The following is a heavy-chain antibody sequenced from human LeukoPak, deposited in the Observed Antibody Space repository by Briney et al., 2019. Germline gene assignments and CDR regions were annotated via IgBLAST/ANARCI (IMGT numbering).Heavy chain of an antibody. CDR3: ARVQDTSGYFYNLDY. J-gene: IGHJ4*02. D-gene: IGHD3-22*01. CDR2: VYYSGST. V-gene: IGHV4-59*01. CDR1: GGSISSYY. Sequence: SETLSLTCTVSGGSISSYYWSWLRQPPGKGLEWIGYVYYSGSTNYNPSLKSRVTISVDTSKNPFSLNLSSVTAADTAVYYCARVQDTSGYFYNLDYWGQGTLVTVSS.